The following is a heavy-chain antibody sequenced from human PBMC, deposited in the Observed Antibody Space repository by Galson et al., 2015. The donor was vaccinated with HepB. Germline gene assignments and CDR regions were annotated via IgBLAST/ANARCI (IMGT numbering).Heavy chain of an antibody. Sequence: SLRLSCAASGFTFSSYAMHWVRQAPGKGLEWVAVISYDGSNKYYADSVKGRFTISRDNSKNTLYLQMNSLRAEDTAVYYCARDSSSWYGDAFDIWGQGTMVTVSS. D-gene: IGHD6-13*01. V-gene: IGHV3-30-3*01. CDR1: GFTFSSYA. CDR2: ISYDGSNK. J-gene: IGHJ3*02. CDR3: ARDSSSWYGDAFDI.